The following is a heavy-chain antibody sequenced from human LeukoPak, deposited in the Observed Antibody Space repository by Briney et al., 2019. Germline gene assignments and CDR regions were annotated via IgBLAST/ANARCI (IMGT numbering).Heavy chain of an antibody. D-gene: IGHD3-16*02. J-gene: IGHJ4*02. CDR3: AREDLYDYVWGSYRLNYFDY. CDR2: ISYDGSNK. Sequence: QPGRSLRLSCAASGFTFSSYAMHWVRQAPGKGLEGVAVISYDGSNKYYADSVKGRFTISRDNYKNTLYLQMNSLRAEDTAVYYCAREDLYDYVWGSYRLNYFDYWGQGTLVTVSS. V-gene: IGHV3-30-3*01. CDR1: GFTFSSYA.